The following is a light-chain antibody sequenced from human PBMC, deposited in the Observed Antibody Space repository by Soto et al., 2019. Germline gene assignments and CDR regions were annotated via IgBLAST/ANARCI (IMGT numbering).Light chain of an antibody. J-gene: IGLJ1*01. CDR1: SGDFGIYNS. CDR3: SSYTSSRSYV. Sequence: QSVLTQPASVSGSPGQSITISCTGTSGDFGIYNSVSWYQHYAGRAPRLMIHDVSNRPSGVSDRFSGSKSGNTASLTISGLQAEDEADYYCSSYTSSRSYVFGSGTKVTVL. V-gene: IGLV2-14*03. CDR2: DVS.